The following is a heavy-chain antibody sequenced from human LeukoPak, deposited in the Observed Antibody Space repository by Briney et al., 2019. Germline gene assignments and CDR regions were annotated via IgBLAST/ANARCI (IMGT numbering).Heavy chain of an antibody. CDR2: ISSSGSTI. V-gene: IGHV3-48*03. CDR3: ATTEGLGLSPEGRLDY. J-gene: IGHJ4*02. D-gene: IGHD1-14*01. CDR1: GFTFSSYE. Sequence: GGSLRLSCAASGFTFSSYEMNWVRQAPGKGLEWVSYISSSGSTIYYADSVKGRFTISRDNAKNSLYLQMNSLRAEDTAVYYCATTEGLGLSPEGRLDYWGQGTLVTVSS.